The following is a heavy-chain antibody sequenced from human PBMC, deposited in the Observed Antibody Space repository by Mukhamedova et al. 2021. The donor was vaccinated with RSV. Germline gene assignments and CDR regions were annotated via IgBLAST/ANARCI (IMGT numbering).Heavy chain of an antibody. D-gene: IGHD3-10*01. CDR2: ISYDGSNK. Sequence: GKGLGWVAVISYDGSNKYYADSVKGRFTISRDNSKNTLYLQMNSLRAEDTAVYYCARDYYGLDYWGQGTLVTVSS. V-gene: IGHV3-30*04. J-gene: IGHJ4*02. CDR3: ARDYYGLDY.